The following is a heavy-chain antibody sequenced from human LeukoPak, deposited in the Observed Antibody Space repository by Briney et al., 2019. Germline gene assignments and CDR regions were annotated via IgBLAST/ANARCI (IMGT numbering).Heavy chain of an antibody. Sequence: GGSLRLSCAASGFTFSSFAMIWVRQAPGKGLEWVSVIGGDSGGIQYADSVKGRFTISRDNSKNALYLQMSSLRADDTAVYYCAKYRTTSAPPRNFDYWGQGTLVTVSS. J-gene: IGHJ4*02. V-gene: IGHV3-23*01. CDR3: AKYRTTSAPPRNFDY. CDR1: GFTFSSFA. CDR2: IGGDSGGI. D-gene: IGHD1-14*01.